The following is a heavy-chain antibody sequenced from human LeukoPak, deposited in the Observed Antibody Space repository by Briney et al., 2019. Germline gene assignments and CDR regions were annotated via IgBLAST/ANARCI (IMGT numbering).Heavy chain of an antibody. J-gene: IGHJ3*02. V-gene: IGHV1-46*01. CDR3: ARVGGDSFIAAAGTFPGAFDT. Sequence: GASVKVSCKASGYTFTSYYMHWVRQAPGQGLEWMGIINPSGGSTSYAQKFQGRVTMTRDMSTSTVYMELSSLRSEDTAVYYCARVGGDSFIAAAGTFPGAFDTWGQGTMVTVSS. CDR1: GYTFTSYY. D-gene: IGHD6-13*01. CDR2: INPSGGST.